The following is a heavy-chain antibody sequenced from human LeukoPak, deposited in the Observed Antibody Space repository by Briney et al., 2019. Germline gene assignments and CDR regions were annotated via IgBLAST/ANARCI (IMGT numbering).Heavy chain of an antibody. CDR3: ARVVLDRWVADGYYYYMDV. CDR2: VSGGDPTT. Sequence: GGSLRLSCAASEFTFSSYAMHWVRQAPGRGLEWVSSVSGGDPTTYYSDSVKGRFTISRDNSKNTLYLQMNSLRAEDTALYYCARVVLDRWVADGYYYYMDVWGKGTTVTVSS. V-gene: IGHV3-23*01. D-gene: IGHD6-19*01. CDR1: EFTFSSYA. J-gene: IGHJ6*03.